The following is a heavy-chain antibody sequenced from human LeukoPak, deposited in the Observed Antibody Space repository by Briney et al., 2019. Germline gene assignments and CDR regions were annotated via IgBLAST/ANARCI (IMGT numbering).Heavy chain of an antibody. CDR2: IYYSGST. D-gene: IGHD2-21*01. V-gene: IGHV4-59*01. Sequence: SGTLSLTCTVSGGSISSYYWSWIRQPPGKGLEWIGYIYYSGSTNYNPSLKSRVTISVDTSKNQFSLKLSSVTAADTAVYYCARADSRFDPWGQGTLVTVSS. CDR3: ARADSRFDP. J-gene: IGHJ5*02. CDR1: GGSISSYY.